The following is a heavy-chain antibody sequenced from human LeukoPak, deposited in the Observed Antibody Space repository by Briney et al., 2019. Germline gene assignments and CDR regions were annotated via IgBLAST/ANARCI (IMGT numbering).Heavy chain of an antibody. V-gene: IGHV4-39*01. D-gene: IGHD3-22*01. CDR2: IYYRGST. J-gene: IGHJ4*02. CDR1: RGSLRSSSYY. Sequence: SETLSHTCIDPRGSLRSSSYYWGWVRQPPGKGLGWLGCIYYRGSTYYNPSLTSRVTISVDTSKNQVSLKLSSVTAADTAVYYCASLNYYDSRGYSGAYYYFDYWGQGTLVTVSS. CDR3: ASLNYYDSRGYSGAYYYFDY.